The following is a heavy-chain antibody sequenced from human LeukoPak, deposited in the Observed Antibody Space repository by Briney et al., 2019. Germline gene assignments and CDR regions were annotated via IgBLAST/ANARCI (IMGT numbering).Heavy chain of an antibody. CDR2: ISSSGSTI. V-gene: IGHV3-48*03. Sequence: GGSLRLSCAASGFTFSSYEMNWVRQAPGKGLEWVSYISSSGSTIYYADSVKGRFTISRDNAKNSLYLQMNSLRAGDTAVYYCARVGRAAAGGGRFDYWGQGTLVTVSS. J-gene: IGHJ4*02. CDR3: ARVGRAAAGGGRFDY. CDR1: GFTFSSYE. D-gene: IGHD6-13*01.